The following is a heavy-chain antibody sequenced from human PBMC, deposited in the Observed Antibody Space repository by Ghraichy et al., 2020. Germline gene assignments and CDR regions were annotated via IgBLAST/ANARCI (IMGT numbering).Heavy chain of an antibody. J-gene: IGHJ3*02. Sequence: SETLSLTCAVYGGSFSGYYWSWIRQPPGKGLEWIGEINHSGSTNYNPSLKSRVTISVDTSKNQFSLKLSSVTAADTAVYYCARVGGWYWVAAFDIWGQGTMVTVSS. CDR2: INHSGST. CDR3: ARVGGWYWVAAFDI. CDR1: GGSFSGYY. D-gene: IGHD6-19*01. V-gene: IGHV4-34*01.